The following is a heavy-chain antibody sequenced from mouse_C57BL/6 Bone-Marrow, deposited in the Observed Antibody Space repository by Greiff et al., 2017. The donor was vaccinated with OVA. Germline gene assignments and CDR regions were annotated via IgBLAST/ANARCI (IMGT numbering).Heavy chain of an antibody. D-gene: IGHD4-1*01. V-gene: IGHV2-2*01. J-gene: IGHJ2*01. CDR2: IWSGGST. CDR1: GFSLTSYG. CDR3: ARKKGPGTRENYFDY. Sequence: VKLMESGPGLVQPSQSLSITCTVSGFSLTSYGVHWVRQSPGKGLEWLGVIWSGGSTDYNAAFISRLSISKDNSKSQVFFKMNSLQADDTAIYYCARKKGPGTRENYFDYWGQGTTLTVSS.